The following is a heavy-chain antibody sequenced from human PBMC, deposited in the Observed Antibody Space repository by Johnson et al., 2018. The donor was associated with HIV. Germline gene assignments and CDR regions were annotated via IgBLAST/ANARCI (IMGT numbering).Heavy chain of an antibody. CDR2: INWNGGST. J-gene: IGHJ3*02. D-gene: IGHD3-22*01. V-gene: IGHV3-20*04. Sequence: VQLVESGGGVVRRGGSLRLSCATSGFTFDDHGMSWVRQGPGKGLEWVSGINWNGGSTGYADSVKGRFTIYRDNAKNSLYLQMSSLRAEDTALYFCARGFVRISMILVADAFDMWGQGTMVTVSS. CDR3: ARGFVRISMILVADAFDM. CDR1: GFTFDDHG.